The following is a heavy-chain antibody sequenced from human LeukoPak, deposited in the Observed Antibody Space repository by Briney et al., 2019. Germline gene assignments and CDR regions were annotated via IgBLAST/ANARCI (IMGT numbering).Heavy chain of an antibody. CDR3: ANSYDGKVVPLDC. D-gene: IGHD4-23*01. Sequence: RPLETLSLTCTVSDGSISNSYWNWVRQSPGKGLEWLGYIYTSVRTNYNPSLKSRITLSIDTSKNQFSLRLSSVTAADTAVYYCANSYDGKVVPLDCWGQGSLVTVSS. CDR2: IYTSVRT. CDR1: DGSISNSY. V-gene: IGHV4-4*09. J-gene: IGHJ4*02.